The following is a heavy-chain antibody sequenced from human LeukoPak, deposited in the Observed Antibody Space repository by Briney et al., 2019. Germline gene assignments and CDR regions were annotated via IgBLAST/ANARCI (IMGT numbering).Heavy chain of an antibody. CDR1: GDSISYFY. CDR3: TRDSGTSGEVKFDP. CDR2: INSSGST. Sequence: SETLSLTCSVSGDSISYFYWSWIRQAAGKGLEWIGRINSSGSTEYNASLKSRVTMSVDTSKNQLSLKVISVTAADTAVYYCTRDSGTSGEVKFDPWGQGSLVTVSS. J-gene: IGHJ5*02. V-gene: IGHV4-4*07. D-gene: IGHD3-10*01.